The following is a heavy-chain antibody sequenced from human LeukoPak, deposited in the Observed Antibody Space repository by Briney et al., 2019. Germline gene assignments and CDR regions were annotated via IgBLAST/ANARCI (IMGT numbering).Heavy chain of an antibody. Sequence: GGSLRLSCAASGFTFSSYSMNWVRQAPGKWLEWVSSISSSSSYIYYADSVKGRFTISRDNAKNSLLLQMNSLRAEDTAVYYCARVKNNWFDPWGQGTLVTVSS. CDR2: ISSSSSYI. V-gene: IGHV3-21*01. CDR1: GFTFSSYS. J-gene: IGHJ5*02. CDR3: ARVKNNWFDP.